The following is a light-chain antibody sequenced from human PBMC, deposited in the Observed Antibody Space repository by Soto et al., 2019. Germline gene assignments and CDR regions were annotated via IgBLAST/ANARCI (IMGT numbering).Light chain of an antibody. CDR3: KQRSSWPFT. CDR2: ATS. CDR1: QSIGNY. J-gene: IGKJ3*01. V-gene: IGKV3-11*01. Sequence: EVVLTQSPATLSLSPGEGATLSCRASQSIGNYLAWYQHKPGQAPRLLIYATSNRATGIPARFSGSGSGTDFTLTISSLEPEDFAVYYCKQRSSWPFTFGPGTKVDIK.